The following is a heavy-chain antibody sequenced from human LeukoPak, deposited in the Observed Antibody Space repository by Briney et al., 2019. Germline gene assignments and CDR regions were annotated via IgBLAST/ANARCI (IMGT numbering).Heavy chain of an antibody. CDR2: IYYSGST. Sequence: SETLSLTCTVSGGSISSYYWSWIRQPPGKGLGWIGYIYYSGSTNYNPSLKSRVTISVDTSKNQFSLKLSSVTAADTAVYYCASTSGIAAQYYYYGMDVWGQGTTVTVSS. CDR3: ASTSGIAAQYYYYGMDV. V-gene: IGHV4-59*08. D-gene: IGHD6-13*01. CDR1: GGSISSYY. J-gene: IGHJ6*02.